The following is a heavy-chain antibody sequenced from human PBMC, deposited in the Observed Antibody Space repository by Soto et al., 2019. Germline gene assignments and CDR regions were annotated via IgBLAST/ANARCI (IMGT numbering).Heavy chain of an antibody. V-gene: IGHV2-5*02. CDR3: AHRDCGGGSCPFDY. CDR1: GFSLSSSGVG. Sequence: QITLKEAGPALVKPTQTLTLTCTFSGFSLSSSGVGVGWIRQPPGKALEWLALIYWDDDKRYSPSLKTRLTVTQDTSKNQGVFPMTDMDPVDTATYFCAHRDCGGGSCPFDYWGQGTLVTVSS. J-gene: IGHJ4*02. D-gene: IGHD2-15*01. CDR2: IYWDDDK.